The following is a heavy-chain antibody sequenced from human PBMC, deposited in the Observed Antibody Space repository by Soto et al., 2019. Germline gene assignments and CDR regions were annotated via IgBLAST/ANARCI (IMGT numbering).Heavy chain of an antibody. Sequence: ASVEVSCKASGYTFTGYYMHWVLQATGQGHEWMGWINPNSGGTNYAQKFQGRVTMTRDTSISTAYMELNSLRAEDTAVYYCARGSQYQLLSSILPPNYYYYYGMDVWGQGTTVTVSS. V-gene: IGHV1-2*02. J-gene: IGHJ6*02. D-gene: IGHD2-2*01. CDR2: INPNSGGT. CDR1: GYTFTGYY. CDR3: ARGSQYQLLSSILPPNYYYYYGMDV.